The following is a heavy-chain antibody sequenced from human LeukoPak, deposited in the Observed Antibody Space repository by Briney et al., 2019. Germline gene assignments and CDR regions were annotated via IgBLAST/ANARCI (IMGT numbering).Heavy chain of an antibody. J-gene: IGHJ2*01. V-gene: IGHV4-59*01. CDR2: IYYTGST. CDR1: GGSINNYY. CDR3: ARVYYSSSYDYWYFDL. Sequence: SETLSLTCTVSGGSINNYYWSLIRQPPGKGLECIAYIYYTGSTSYNPSLKSRVTISVDTSKKQLSLKLSSVTAADTAVYYCARVYYSSSYDYWYFDLWGRGTLVTVSS. D-gene: IGHD6-13*01.